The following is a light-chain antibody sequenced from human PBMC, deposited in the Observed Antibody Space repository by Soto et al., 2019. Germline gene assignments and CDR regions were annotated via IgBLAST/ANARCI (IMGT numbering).Light chain of an antibody. V-gene: IGKV1-5*03. Sequence: DVQMTQSPSTLSASVGDRVTITCRASQSISSWLAWYQQEPGKAPKLLMYKASSLESGVPSRFSGSGSGTEFTLTISSLQPDDFATYYCQQYNSYSLTFGGGTKVDIK. CDR2: KAS. J-gene: IGKJ4*01. CDR3: QQYNSYSLT. CDR1: QSISSW.